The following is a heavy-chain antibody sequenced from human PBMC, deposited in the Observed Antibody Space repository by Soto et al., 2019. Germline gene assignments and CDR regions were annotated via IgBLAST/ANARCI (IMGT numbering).Heavy chain of an antibody. Sequence: PGGSLSLSCAASGFTFSSYAMSWVRQAPGKGLEWVSAISGSGGSTYYADSVKGRFTISRDNSKNTLYLQMNSLRAEDTAVYYCEEVSCGGDCYKAHQNWGQGTLVTVSS. CDR3: EEVSCGGDCYKAHQN. J-gene: IGHJ4*02. V-gene: IGHV3-23*01. CDR2: ISGSGGST. CDR1: GFTFSSYA. D-gene: IGHD2-21*02.